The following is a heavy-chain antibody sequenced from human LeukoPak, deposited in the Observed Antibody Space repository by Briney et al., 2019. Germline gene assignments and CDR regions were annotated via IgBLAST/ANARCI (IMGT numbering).Heavy chain of an antibody. CDR3: ARDPATVDIVATTILFDY. CDR1: GFTFSNYW. J-gene: IGHJ4*02. Sequence: PGGSLRLSCAASGFTFSNYWMHWVRQGPGKGLVWVSRINTDGTNADYADSVKGRFTTSRDNAKNSLYLQMNSLRAEDTAVYYCARDPATVDIVATTILFDYWGQGTLVTVSS. CDR2: INTDGTNA. D-gene: IGHD5-12*01. V-gene: IGHV3-74*01.